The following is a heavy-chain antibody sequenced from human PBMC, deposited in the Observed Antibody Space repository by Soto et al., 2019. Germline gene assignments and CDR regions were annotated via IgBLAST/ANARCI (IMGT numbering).Heavy chain of an antibody. V-gene: IGHV1-69*13. CDR2: IIPLFPTS. Sequence: RASVKVSCKASGGTFSTFALSWARQAPGQGLEWMGGIIPLFPTSNYAQKFQGRVTITADESTTTAYMELRSLRSEDTAVYYCARGLYYDSGGPRGGEYGMDVWGQGTTVTVSS. CDR3: ARGLYYDSGGPRGGEYGMDV. D-gene: IGHD3-22*01. J-gene: IGHJ6*02. CDR1: GGTFSTFA.